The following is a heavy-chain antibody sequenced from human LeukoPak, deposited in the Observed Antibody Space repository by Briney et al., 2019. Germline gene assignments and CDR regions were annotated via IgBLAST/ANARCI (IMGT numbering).Heavy chain of an antibody. CDR3: AKTRAYYYDAYDY. Sequence: GGSLRLSCAASGFTCSSYAMSWVRQAPGKGLEWVSAISGSGGSTYYAHSVKGRFTISRHNSKNTLYLQMNSLRAEDTAVYYCAKTRAYYYDAYDYWGQGTLVTVSS. CDR1: GFTCSSYA. D-gene: IGHD3-22*01. J-gene: IGHJ4*02. CDR2: ISGSGGST. V-gene: IGHV3-23*01.